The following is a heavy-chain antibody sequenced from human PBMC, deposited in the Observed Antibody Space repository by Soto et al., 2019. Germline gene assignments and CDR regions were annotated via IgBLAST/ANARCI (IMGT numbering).Heavy chain of an antibody. CDR1: GGTFSSYT. V-gene: IGHV1-69*04. Sequence: SVKVSCKASGGTFSSYTISWVRQAPGQGLEWMGRIIPILGIANYAQKFQGRVTITADKSTSTAYMELSSLRSEDTAVYYCARDKTNGDYDYWGQGTLVTVSS. CDR3: ARDKTNGDYDY. D-gene: IGHD4-17*01. CDR2: IIPILGIA. J-gene: IGHJ4*02.